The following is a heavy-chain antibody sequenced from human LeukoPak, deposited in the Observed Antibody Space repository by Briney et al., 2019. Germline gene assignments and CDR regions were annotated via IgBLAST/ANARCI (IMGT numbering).Heavy chain of an antibody. V-gene: IGHV1-18*01. CDR1: GGTFSSYA. J-gene: IGHJ5*02. CDR3: ARVDLAWSDTSGYYRDWFDP. Sequence: GASVKVSCKASGGTFSSYAISWVRQAPGQGLERMGWVSAYNGNTNYAQRFQGRVTMTTDTSTTTAYMELRSLRSDNTAVYYCARVDLAWSDTSGYYRDWFDPWGQGTLVTVSS. CDR2: VSAYNGNT. D-gene: IGHD3-22*01.